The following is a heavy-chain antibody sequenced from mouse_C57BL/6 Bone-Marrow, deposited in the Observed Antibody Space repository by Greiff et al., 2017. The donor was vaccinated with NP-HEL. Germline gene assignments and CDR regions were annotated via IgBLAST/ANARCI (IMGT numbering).Heavy chain of an antibody. CDR3: ARGDFDV. CDR2: INPNNGGT. V-gene: IGHV1-26*01. Sequence: VQLHQSGPELVKPGASVKISCKASGYTFTDYYMNWVKQSHGKSLEWIGDINPNNGGTSYNQKFKGKATLTVDKSSSTAYMELRSLTSEDSAVYYCARGDFDVWGTGTTVTVSS. CDR1: GYTFTDYY. J-gene: IGHJ1*03.